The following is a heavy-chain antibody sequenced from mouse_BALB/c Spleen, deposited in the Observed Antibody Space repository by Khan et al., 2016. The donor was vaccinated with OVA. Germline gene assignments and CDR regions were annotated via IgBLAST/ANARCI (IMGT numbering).Heavy chain of an antibody. CDR3: ASHLTVSFAY. V-gene: IGHV5-6*01. D-gene: IGHD4-1*01. CDR1: GFTFSTYG. Sequence: EVELVESGGDLVKPGGSLRISCAASGFTFSTYGMSWVRQFPDKRLEWVATINSDGYYTYYSDIVKGRFIISRNNAENTLYMQMSSLESEYSAIYNCASHLTVSFAYWGQGTLVTVSS. CDR2: INSDGYYT. J-gene: IGHJ3*01.